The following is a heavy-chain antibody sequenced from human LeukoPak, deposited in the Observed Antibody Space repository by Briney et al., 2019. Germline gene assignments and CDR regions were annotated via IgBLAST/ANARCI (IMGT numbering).Heavy chain of an antibody. CDR3: TTGEAGFSRYAY. D-gene: IGHD3-16*01. CDR2: SSLANGNT. J-gene: IGHJ4*02. CDR1: GNTLNTPA. Sequence: ASVKVSCKISGNTLNTPAITWVRQAPREGLEWMGWSSLANGNTNYAQKLQGRVVMTIDRSTNTACMELRSLSSDDTAVYYCTTGEAGFSRYAYWGQGTVVTVSS. V-gene: IGHV1-18*01.